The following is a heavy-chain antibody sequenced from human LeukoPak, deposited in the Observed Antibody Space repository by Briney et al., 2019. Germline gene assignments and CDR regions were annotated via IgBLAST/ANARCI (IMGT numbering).Heavy chain of an antibody. D-gene: IGHD3-10*01. CDR1: GGSISSYY. Sequence: PSETLSLTCTVSGGSISSYYWSWIRQPPGKGLEWIGYIYYSGSTNYNPSLKSRVTISVDTSKNQFSLKLSSVTAADTAVYYCARHSYYDSGSYRIDYWGQGTLVTVSS. V-gene: IGHV4-59*01. CDR3: ARHSYYDSGSYRIDY. J-gene: IGHJ4*02. CDR2: IYYSGST.